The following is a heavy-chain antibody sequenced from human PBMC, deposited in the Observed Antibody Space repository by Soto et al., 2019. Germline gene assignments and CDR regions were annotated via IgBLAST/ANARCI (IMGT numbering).Heavy chain of an antibody. CDR3: ARGQSAATPKRGYYYMDV. Sequence: TSETLSLTCAVYGGSFSGYYWSWIRQPPGRGLEWIGEINHSGSTNYNPSLKSRVTISVDTSKNQFSLKLSSVTAADTAVYYCARGQSAATPKRGYYYMDVWGKGTTVTVSS. D-gene: IGHD2-15*01. CDR2: INHSGST. V-gene: IGHV4-34*01. CDR1: GGSFSGYY. J-gene: IGHJ6*03.